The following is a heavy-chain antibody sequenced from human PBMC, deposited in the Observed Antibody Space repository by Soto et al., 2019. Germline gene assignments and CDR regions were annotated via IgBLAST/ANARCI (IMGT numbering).Heavy chain of an antibody. V-gene: IGHV1-69*02. CDR1: GGTFSSYT. Sequence: SVKVSCKASGGTFSSYTISWVRQAPGQGLEWMGRIIPILGIANYAQKFQGRVTITADKSTSTAYMELSSLRSEDTAVYYCASFTSGAADPAEYFQHWGQCTLVTVSS. J-gene: IGHJ1*01. CDR2: IIPILGIA. CDR3: ASFTSGAADPAEYFQH. D-gene: IGHD6-13*01.